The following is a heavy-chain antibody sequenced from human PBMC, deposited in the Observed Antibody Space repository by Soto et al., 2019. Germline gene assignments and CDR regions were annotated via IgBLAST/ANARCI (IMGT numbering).Heavy chain of an antibody. CDR2: ISAYNGNT. D-gene: IGHD6-13*01. CDR3: ASSNIAAAPYGMDV. J-gene: IGHJ6*02. CDR1: GYTFTSYG. V-gene: IGHV1-18*01. Sequence: GASVKVSCKASGYTFTSYGISWVRQAPGQGLKWMGWISAYNGNTNYAQKLQGRVTMTTDTSASTAYMELSSLRSEDTAVYYCASSNIAAAPYGMDVWGQGTTVTVSS.